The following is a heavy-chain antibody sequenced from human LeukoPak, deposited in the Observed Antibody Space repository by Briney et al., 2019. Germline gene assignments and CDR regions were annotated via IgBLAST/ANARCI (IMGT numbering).Heavy chain of an antibody. CDR3: ARDGALDY. D-gene: IGHD3-16*01. Sequence: PGRSLRLSCAASGFTFSSYAMHWVSQAPGKGLEWVAVISYDGSNKYYADSVKGRFTISRDNSKSTLYLQMNSLRAEDTAVYYCARDGALDYWGQGTLVTVSS. CDR1: GFTFSSYA. CDR2: ISYDGSNK. V-gene: IGHV3-30-3*01. J-gene: IGHJ4*02.